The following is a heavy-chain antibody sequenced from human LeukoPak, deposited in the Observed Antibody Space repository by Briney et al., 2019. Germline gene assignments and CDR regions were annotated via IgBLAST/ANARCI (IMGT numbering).Heavy chain of an antibody. CDR2: IYPGDSDT. J-gene: IGHJ5*01. CDR1: GYSFTDYW. CDR3: ARPGRDGGYSYGFDC. Sequence: GESLKISCKGSGYSFTDYWIGWVRQMPGKGLEWMGIIYPGDSDTIYSPSFQGQVTISADKSISTAYLQWSSLKASGTAMYYCARPGRDGGYSYGFDCWGQGTLVTVSS. V-gene: IGHV5-51*01. D-gene: IGHD5-18*01.